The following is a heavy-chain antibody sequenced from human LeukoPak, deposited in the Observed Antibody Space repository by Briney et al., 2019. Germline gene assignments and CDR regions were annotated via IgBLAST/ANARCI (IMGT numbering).Heavy chain of an antibody. D-gene: IGHD2-2*01. J-gene: IGHJ4*02. CDR1: GFTFSNYW. V-gene: IGHV3-7*01. CDR2: IEQDGSEK. CDR3: ARPSVLGPNTDY. Sequence: GGSLRLSCAVSGFTFSNYWMSWVRQTPGKGLEWVATIEQDGSEKYYVDSVKGRFTISRDNAKKSLFLQMNSLRADDTAVYYCARPSVLGPNTDYWGQGTLVTVSS.